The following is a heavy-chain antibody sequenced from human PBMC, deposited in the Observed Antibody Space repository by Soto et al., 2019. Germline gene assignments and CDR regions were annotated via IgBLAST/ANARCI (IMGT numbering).Heavy chain of an antibody. V-gene: IGHV5-51*01. J-gene: IGHJ6*02. Sequence: GESLKISCKGSGYSFTSYWIGWVRQMPGKGLEWMGIIYPGDSDTRYSPSFQGQVTISADKSISTAYLQWSSLKASDTAMYYCARRRTSDYDFWSGSSHYYGTDVWGQGTTVTVSS. D-gene: IGHD3-3*01. CDR2: IYPGDSDT. CDR3: ARRRTSDYDFWSGSSHYYGTDV. CDR1: GYSFTSYW.